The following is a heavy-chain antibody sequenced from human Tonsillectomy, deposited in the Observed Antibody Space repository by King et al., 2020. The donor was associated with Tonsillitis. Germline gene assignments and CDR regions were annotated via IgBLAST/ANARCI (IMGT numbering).Heavy chain of an antibody. CDR1: GFTFSNYA. CDR3: ARGGSGYDWGYFDY. D-gene: IGHD5-12*01. V-gene: IGHV3-64*02. J-gene: IGHJ4*02. Sequence: QLVQSWEGLVQPGGSLRLSCVAFGFTFSNYALHLFRQAPGKGLEYVSAIPSNVGSTYYADFVKGRFTISRDNSKNTLYLQMGSLRAEDMAVYYCARGGSGYDWGYFDYWGQGTLVTVSS. CDR2: IPSNVGST.